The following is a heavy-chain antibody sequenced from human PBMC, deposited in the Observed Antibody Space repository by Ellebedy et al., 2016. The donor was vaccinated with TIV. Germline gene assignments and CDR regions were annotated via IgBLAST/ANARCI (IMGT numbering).Heavy chain of an antibody. V-gene: IGHV3-48*02. CDR1: GFTFSVFS. Sequence: GESLKISCAASGFTFSVFSINWVRQAPGKGPEWISHINFNSRTIYYADSVRGRFTISRDNGKNSVYLQMNSLRDEDTAVYYCAREDQYEKSDFAAYRGPFDLWGQGTMVTVSS. CDR2: INFNSRTI. D-gene: IGHD2-21*02. J-gene: IGHJ3*01. CDR3: AREDQYEKSDFAAYRGPFDL.